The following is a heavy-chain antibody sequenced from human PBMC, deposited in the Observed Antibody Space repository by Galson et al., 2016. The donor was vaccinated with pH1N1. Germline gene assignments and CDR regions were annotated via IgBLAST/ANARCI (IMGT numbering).Heavy chain of an antibody. J-gene: IGHJ4*02. V-gene: IGHV6-1*01. CDR1: GDSVSSNSAA. Sequence: CAISGDSVSSNSAAWNWIRQSPSRGLEWLGRTYYRSKWFYNCAVSVQGRITINPDTSKNQFSLQLNSVTPEDTAVYYYARHSPGRAVGVFDCWGQGTLVTVSS. D-gene: IGHD6-19*01. CDR3: ARHSPGRAVGVFDC. CDR2: TYYRSKWFY.